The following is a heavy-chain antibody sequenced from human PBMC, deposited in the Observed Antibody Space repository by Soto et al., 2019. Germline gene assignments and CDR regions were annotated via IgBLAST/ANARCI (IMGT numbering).Heavy chain of an antibody. CDR1: GYTFTSYD. CDR2: MNPNSGNT. V-gene: IGHV1-8*01. CDR3: ATELTIFGVVGQNWFDP. Sequence: ASVKVSCKASGYTFTSYDINWVRQATGQGLEWMGWMNPNSGNTGYAQKFQGRVTMTRDTSIDTAYMELSSLRSEDTAVYYCATELTIFGVVGQNWFDPWGQGTLVTV. D-gene: IGHD3-3*01. J-gene: IGHJ5*02.